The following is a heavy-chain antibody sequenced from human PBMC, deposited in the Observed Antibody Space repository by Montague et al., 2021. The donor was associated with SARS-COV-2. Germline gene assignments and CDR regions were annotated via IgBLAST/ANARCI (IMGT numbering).Heavy chain of an antibody. D-gene: IGHD3-3*01. Sequence: SLRLSCAASGFTFSSYEMNWVRQAPGEGLEWVSYISSSGSTIYYADSVKGRFTISRDNAKNSLYLQMNSLRAEDTAVYYCARESGNDFWSGYYTGDFDYWGQGTLVTVSS. CDR1: GFTFSSYE. J-gene: IGHJ4*02. CDR3: ARESGNDFWSGYYTGDFDY. CDR2: ISSSGSTI. V-gene: IGHV3-48*03.